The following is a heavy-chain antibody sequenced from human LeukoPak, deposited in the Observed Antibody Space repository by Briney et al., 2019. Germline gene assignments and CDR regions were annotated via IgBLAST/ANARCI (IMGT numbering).Heavy chain of an antibody. Sequence: GGSLRLSCATSGFTFKSYAMNWVRQSPGKGLEWVSSISGDSTDIYYADSLMGRSTISRDNAKNSLYLQMNSLRAEDTAVYYCARGSGIAVAYYYYMDVWGKGTTVTVSS. CDR2: ISGDSTDI. CDR1: GFTFKSYA. CDR3: ARGSGIAVAYYYYMDV. J-gene: IGHJ6*03. V-gene: IGHV3-21*01. D-gene: IGHD6-19*01.